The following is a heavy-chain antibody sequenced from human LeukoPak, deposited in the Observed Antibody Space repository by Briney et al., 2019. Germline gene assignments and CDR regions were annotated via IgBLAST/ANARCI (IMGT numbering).Heavy chain of an antibody. Sequence: SVKVSCKASGGTFSSYAISWVRQAPGQGLEWMGGIIPIFGTANYAQKFQGRVTITTDESTSTAYMELSSLRSEDTAVYYSAREPDRYCSSTSCYGGNYFDYWGQGTLVTVSS. D-gene: IGHD2-2*01. CDR3: AREPDRYCSSTSCYGGNYFDY. CDR2: IIPIFGTA. V-gene: IGHV1-69*05. J-gene: IGHJ4*02. CDR1: GGTFSSYA.